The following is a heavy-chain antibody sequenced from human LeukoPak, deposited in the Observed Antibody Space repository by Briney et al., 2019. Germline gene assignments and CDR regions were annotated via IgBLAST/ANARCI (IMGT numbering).Heavy chain of an antibody. Sequence: PGRSLRLSCAASGFTFSSYGMHWVRQAPGKGLEWVSLISWDGGSTYYADSVKGRFTISRDNSKNSLYLQMNSLRTEDTALYYCAKAHNWNVYHYFDYWGQGTLVTVSS. CDR2: ISWDGGST. CDR3: AKAHNWNVYHYFDY. V-gene: IGHV3-43*01. D-gene: IGHD1-1*01. CDR1: GFTFSSYG. J-gene: IGHJ4*02.